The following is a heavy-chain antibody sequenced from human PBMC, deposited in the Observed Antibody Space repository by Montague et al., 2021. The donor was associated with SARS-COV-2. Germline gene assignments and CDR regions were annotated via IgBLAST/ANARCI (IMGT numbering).Heavy chain of an antibody. CDR1: GGSISSSNYC. Sequence: SETLSLTCTVSGGSISSSNYCWGWIRQPPGKGLEWIGNMYYSGSTYYNPSLKSRVTISIDTSKNQFSLKLSSVTAADTAVYYCARDDIVLQGVTKGMDVWGQGNTVTVSS. D-gene: IGHD3-10*01. J-gene: IGHJ6*02. CDR2: MYYSGST. CDR3: ARDDIVLQGVTKGMDV. V-gene: IGHV4-39*07.